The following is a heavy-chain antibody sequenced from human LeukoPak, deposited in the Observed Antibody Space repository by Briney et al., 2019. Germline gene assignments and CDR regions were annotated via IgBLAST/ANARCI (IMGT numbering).Heavy chain of an antibody. CDR3: ARSIAAAGDY. D-gene: IGHD6-13*01. CDR1: GFTFSSYW. Sequence: GGSLRLSCAVSGFTFSSYWMSWVRQAPGKGLEWVANIKEEGSDKNYVDSVKGRFTISRDNAKNSLFLQMNSLRAEDTAVYYCARSIAAAGDYWGQGTLVTVSS. CDR2: IKEEGSDK. V-gene: IGHV3-7*03. J-gene: IGHJ4*02.